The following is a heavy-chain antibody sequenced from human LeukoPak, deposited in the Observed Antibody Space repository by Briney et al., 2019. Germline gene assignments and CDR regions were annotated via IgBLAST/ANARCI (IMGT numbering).Heavy chain of an antibody. D-gene: IGHD3-22*01. CDR1: GGSFSGYY. CDR2: INHSGST. J-gene: IGHJ4*02. Sequence: SETLSLTCAVYGGSFSGYYWSWIRQPPGKGLEWIGEINHSGSTNYNPSLKSRVTISVDTSKNQFSLKLSSVTAADTAVYYCARAQPLLWYYDSSAWPYYFDYWGQGTLVTVSS. CDR3: ARAQPLLWYYDSSAWPYYFDY. V-gene: IGHV4-34*01.